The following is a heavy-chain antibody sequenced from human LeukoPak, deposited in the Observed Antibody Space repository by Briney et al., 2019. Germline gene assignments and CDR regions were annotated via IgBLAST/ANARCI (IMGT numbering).Heavy chain of an antibody. CDR3: AKYLGGYSYVDY. V-gene: IGHV3-23*01. CDR1: GFTFSSYA. J-gene: IGHJ4*02. CDR2: ISGSGVST. Sequence: GGSLRLSCAASGFTFSSYAMSWVRQAPGKGLEWASAISGSGVSTHYADSVKGRFTISRDNSRDTVYLQMNSLRAEDTAVYYCAKYLGGYSYVDYWGQGTLVTVSS. D-gene: IGHD5-18*01.